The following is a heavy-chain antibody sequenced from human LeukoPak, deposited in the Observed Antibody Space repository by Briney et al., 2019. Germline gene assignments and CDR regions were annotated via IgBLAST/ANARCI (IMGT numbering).Heavy chain of an antibody. V-gene: IGHV1-69*13. CDR1: GGTFISYA. CDR2: IIPIFGTA. D-gene: IGHD5-12*01. J-gene: IGHJ6*02. Sequence: GVSVKVSCKASGGTFISYAISWVRQAPGQGLEWMGGIIPIFGTANYAQKFQGRVTITADESTSTAYMELSSLRSEDTAVYYCARDPAGVYIVATQGYGMDVWGQGTTVTVSS. CDR3: ARDPAGVYIVATQGYGMDV.